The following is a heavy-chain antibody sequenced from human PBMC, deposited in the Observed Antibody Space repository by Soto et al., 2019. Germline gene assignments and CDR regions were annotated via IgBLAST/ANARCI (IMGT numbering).Heavy chain of an antibody. CDR3: ARGVTFGGVIAPRFDP. J-gene: IGHJ5*02. CDR1: GGSITNYY. CDR2: VYYSGST. Sequence: SETLSLTCTISGGSITNYYWSWIRQPPGKGLEWIGYVYYSGSTKYNPSLESRVTISADMSKNQLSLKLTSVTAADTAVYYCARGVTFGGVIAPRFDPWGQGALVT. V-gene: IGHV4-59*12. D-gene: IGHD3-16*02.